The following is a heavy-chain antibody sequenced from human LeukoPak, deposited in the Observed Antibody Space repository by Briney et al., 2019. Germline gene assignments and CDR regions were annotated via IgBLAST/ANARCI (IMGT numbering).Heavy chain of an antibody. D-gene: IGHD3-10*01. CDR3: ARGPGYYGSGSYYFDY. CDR1: GYTFTSYY. Sequence: ASVKVSCKASGYTFTSYYMHWVRQAPGQGLEWMGIINPSGGSTSYAQKFQGRVTMTRNTSISTAYMELSSLRSEDTAVYYCARGPGYYGSGSYYFDYWGQGTLVTVSS. J-gene: IGHJ4*02. CDR2: INPSGGST. V-gene: IGHV1-46*01.